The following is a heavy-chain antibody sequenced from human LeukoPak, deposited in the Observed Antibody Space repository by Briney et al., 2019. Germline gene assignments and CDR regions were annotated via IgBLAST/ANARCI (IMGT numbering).Heavy chain of an antibody. CDR2: ISYTGGT. Sequence: SETLSLTCTVSGGSISSSTDYWGWIRQPPGKGLEWIGTISYTGGTYYNPSLKSRVTISVDTSRNQFSLRLSSVTAADTAVYFCARPDTAMVTEGYYYYMDVWGKGTTVTVSS. J-gene: IGHJ6*03. V-gene: IGHV4-39*07. D-gene: IGHD5-18*01. CDR1: GGSISSSTDY. CDR3: ARPDTAMVTEGYYYYMDV.